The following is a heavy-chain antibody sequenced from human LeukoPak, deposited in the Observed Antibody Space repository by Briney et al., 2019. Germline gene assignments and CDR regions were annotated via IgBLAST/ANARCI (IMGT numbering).Heavy chain of an antibody. V-gene: IGHV3-21*01. CDR3: ARDHAIAAADTGGY. CDR2: ISSSSSYI. CDR1: GFTFSSYS. Sequence: GGSLRLSCAASGFTFSSYSMNWVRQAPGKGLEWVSSISSSSSYIYYADSVKGRFTISRDNAKNSLYLQMNSLRAEDTAVYYCARDHAIAAADTGGYWGQGTLVTVYS. D-gene: IGHD6-13*01. J-gene: IGHJ4*02.